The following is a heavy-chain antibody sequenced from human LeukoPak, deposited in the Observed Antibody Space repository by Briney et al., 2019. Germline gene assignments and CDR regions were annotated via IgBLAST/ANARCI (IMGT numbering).Heavy chain of an antibody. CDR2: ISSNGGST. CDR1: GFTFSSYA. Sequence: GGSLRLSCAASGFTFSSYALHWVRQAPGKGLEFVSSISSNGGSTYYANSVKGRFTISRDNSKNTLYLQVGSLSAEDMAVYYCARQRLRLGQLSLLLDYWGQGSLVTVSS. CDR3: ARQRLRLGQLSLLLDY. J-gene: IGHJ4*02. D-gene: IGHD3-16*02. V-gene: IGHV3-64*01.